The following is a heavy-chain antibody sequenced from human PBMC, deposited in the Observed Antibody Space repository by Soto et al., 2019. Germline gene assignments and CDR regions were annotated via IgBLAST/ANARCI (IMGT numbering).Heavy chain of an antibody. Sequence: ASVKVSCKASGYTFTGYYMHWVRQAPGQGLEWMGWINPNSGGTNYAQKFQGRVTMTRDTSISTAYMQLSRLRSDDTAVYYSERGYCSSTSCYNSPYYYYGMDVWGQGTTVTVSS. V-gene: IGHV1-2*02. CDR1: GYTFTGYY. J-gene: IGHJ6*02. CDR2: INPNSGGT. CDR3: ERGYCSSTSCYNSPYYYYGMDV. D-gene: IGHD2-2*02.